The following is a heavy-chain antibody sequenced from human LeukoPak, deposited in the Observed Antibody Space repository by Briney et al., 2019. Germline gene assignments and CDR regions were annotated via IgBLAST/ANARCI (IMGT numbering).Heavy chain of an antibody. J-gene: IGHJ4*02. Sequence: PGGSLRLSCAASGFTFSSFWMTWVRQAPGKGLEWVANIMHDGSDKYYVDSVKGRFAISRDIAKNSLYLQMNSLRVEDTAVYYRARGGLYCSGTSCYKETDYWGQGTLVTVSS. CDR1: GFTFSSFW. CDR2: IMHDGSDK. D-gene: IGHD2-2*02. V-gene: IGHV3-7*01. CDR3: ARGGLYCSGTSCYKETDY.